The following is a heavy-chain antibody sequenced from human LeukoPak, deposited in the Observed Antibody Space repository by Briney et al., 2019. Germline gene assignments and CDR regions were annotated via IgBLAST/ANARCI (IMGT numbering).Heavy chain of an antibody. J-gene: IGHJ4*02. D-gene: IGHD6-19*01. V-gene: IGHV3-30*02. Sequence: PGGSLRLSCAASGFTFSSYGMHWVRQAPGKGLEWVAFIRYDGSNKYYADSVKGRFTISRDNSKNTLYLQMNSLRAEDTAVYYCAKSRGIAVAGTFLGCDYWGQGTLVAVSS. CDR2: IRYDGSNK. CDR3: AKSRGIAVAGTFLGCDY. CDR1: GFTFSSYG.